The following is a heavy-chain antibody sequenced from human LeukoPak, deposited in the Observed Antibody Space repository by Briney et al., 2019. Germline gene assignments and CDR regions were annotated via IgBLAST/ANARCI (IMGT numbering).Heavy chain of an antibody. CDR1: GYSFTNYY. Sequence: ASVKVSCKASGYSFTNYYIQWVRQAPGQGLEWMGISNPSSGSTSYAQKFQGRVTMTRDTSTSSVYMELSSLRSEDTAVYFCAREGGAMVGFDYWGQGTLVTVSS. CDR2: SNPSSGST. J-gene: IGHJ4*02. CDR3: AREGGAMVGFDY. D-gene: IGHD5-18*01. V-gene: IGHV1-46*01.